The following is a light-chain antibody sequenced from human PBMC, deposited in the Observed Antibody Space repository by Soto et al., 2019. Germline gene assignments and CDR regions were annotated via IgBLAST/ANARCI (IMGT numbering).Light chain of an antibody. V-gene: IGKV1-5*03. CDR3: QQYNSQRP. CDR1: QYISIW. Sequence: DIQMTQSPSTLSASVGDRVTITCLASQYISIWLAWYQQKPGKAHKLLIYKASSLESGVPSRFSGSGSGTEVTLTISSRQPDDFATYYCQQYNSQRPFGQGTKVEIK. CDR2: KAS. J-gene: IGKJ1*01.